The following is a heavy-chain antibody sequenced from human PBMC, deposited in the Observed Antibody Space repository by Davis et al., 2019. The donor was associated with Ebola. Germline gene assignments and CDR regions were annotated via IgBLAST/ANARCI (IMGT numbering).Heavy chain of an antibody. J-gene: IGHJ4*02. V-gene: IGHV3-23*01. CDR1: GFSVGDNY. CDR2: ISDSGGRT. CDR3: AKDSYESGGYYYLRGFDY. D-gene: IGHD3-22*01. Sequence: PGGSLRLSCAASGFSVGDNYMNWVRQAPGKGLEWVSAISDSGGRTYYADSVKGRFTISRDNSQNTLYLQMNSLRAEDTAIYSCAKDSYESGGYYYLRGFDYWGQGTLVTVSS.